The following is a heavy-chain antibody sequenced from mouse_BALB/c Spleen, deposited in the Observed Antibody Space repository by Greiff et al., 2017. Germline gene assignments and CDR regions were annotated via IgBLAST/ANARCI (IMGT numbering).Heavy chain of an antibody. CDR3: VITTAMDY. CDR2: ISNGGGST. D-gene: IGHD2-4*01. V-gene: IGHV5-12-2*01. CDR1: GFTFSSYT. J-gene: IGHJ4*01. Sequence: EVKLVESGGGLVQPGGSLKLSCAASGFTFSSYTMSWVRQTPEKRLEWVVYISNGGGSTYYPDTVKGRFTISRDNAKNTLYLQMSSLKSEDTAMYYCVITTAMDYRGQGTSVTVSS.